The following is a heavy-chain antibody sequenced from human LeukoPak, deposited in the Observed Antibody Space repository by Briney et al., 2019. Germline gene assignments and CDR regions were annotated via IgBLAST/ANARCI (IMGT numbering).Heavy chain of an antibody. CDR2: ISDSGGST. D-gene: IGHD1-26*01. Sequence: PGGSLRLSCAASGFTFSSYAMSWVRQAPGKGLEWVSAISDSGGSTYYADSVKGRFTISRDNSKNTLYLQMNSLRAEDTAVYYCAKDLLRGGANGFRNYYYYMDVWGKGTTVTVSS. V-gene: IGHV3-23*01. CDR3: AKDLLRGGANGFRNYYYYMDV. J-gene: IGHJ6*03. CDR1: GFTFSSYA.